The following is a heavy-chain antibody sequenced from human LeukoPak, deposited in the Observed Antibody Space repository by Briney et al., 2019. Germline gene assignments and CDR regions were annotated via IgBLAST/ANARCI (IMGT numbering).Heavy chain of an antibody. V-gene: IGHV4-39*01. Sequence: PSETLSLTCTVSGGSISSSSYYWGWIRQPPGKGLEWIGSIYYSGSTYYNPSLKSRVTISVDTSKNQFSLKLSSVTAADTAVYYCARHVGVGYGDSIDYWGQGTLVTVSS. J-gene: IGHJ4*02. CDR1: GGSISSSSYY. CDR3: ARHVGVGYGDSIDY. D-gene: IGHD4-17*01. CDR2: IYYSGST.